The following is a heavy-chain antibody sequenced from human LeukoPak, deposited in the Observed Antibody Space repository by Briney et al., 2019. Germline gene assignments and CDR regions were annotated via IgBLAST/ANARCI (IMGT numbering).Heavy chain of an antibody. CDR3: ARGSRDIVVVPAAIDWFDP. V-gene: IGHV3-21*01. Sequence: GGSLRLSCAASGFTFSSYSMNWVRQAPGKGLEWVSSISSSSYIYYADSVKGRFTISRDNAKNSLYLQMNSLRAEDTAVYYCARGSRDIVVVPAAIDWFDPWGQGTLVTVSS. J-gene: IGHJ5*02. CDR1: GFTFSSYS. D-gene: IGHD2-2*02. CDR2: ISSSSYI.